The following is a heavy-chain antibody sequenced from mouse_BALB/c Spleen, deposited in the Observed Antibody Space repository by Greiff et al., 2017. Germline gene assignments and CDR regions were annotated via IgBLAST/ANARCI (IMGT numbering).Heavy chain of an antibody. CDR2: INPSTGYT. V-gene: IGHV1-7*01. J-gene: IGHJ3*01. D-gene: IGHD2-1*01. CDR3: ARYWGYGNYVFAY. CDR1: GYTFTSYW. Sequence: QVQLQQSGAELAKPGASVKMSCKASGYTFTSYWMHWVKQRPGQGLEWIGYINPSTGYTEYNQKFKDKATLTADKSSSTAYMQLSSLTSEDSAIYYCARYWGYGNYVFAYWGQGTLVTVSA.